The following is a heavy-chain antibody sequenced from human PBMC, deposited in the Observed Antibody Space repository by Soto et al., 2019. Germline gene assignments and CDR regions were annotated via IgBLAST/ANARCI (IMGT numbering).Heavy chain of an antibody. CDR3: ARRTLRYYAMDV. D-gene: IGHD3-16*01. V-gene: IGHV5-51*01. CDR1: GYSFTSYW. J-gene: IGHJ6*02. Sequence: PXDSLKISGKCSGYSFTSYWIALVRQMPGKGLEWMGIISPSDSDTRYSPSFQGQVTISVDRSISTAYLQWSSLKASDTAIYYCARRTLRYYAMDVWGQGTTVTVSS. CDR2: ISPSDSDT.